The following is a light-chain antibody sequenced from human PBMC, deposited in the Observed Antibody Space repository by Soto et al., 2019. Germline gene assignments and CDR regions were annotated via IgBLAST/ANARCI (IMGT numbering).Light chain of an antibody. V-gene: IGKV2-30*01. CDR2: KVS. CDR3: MQGTHWPIT. CDR1: QTLVYSDGNIY. J-gene: IGKJ5*01. Sequence: DIVMTQSPLSLPVTPGEPASISCRSSQTLVYSDGNIYVNWFQQRPGRSPRRLIYKVSNRDSGVPARFSGSGSGTDFALTISRVEAEDVGVYYCMQGTHWPITFGQGTRLEIK.